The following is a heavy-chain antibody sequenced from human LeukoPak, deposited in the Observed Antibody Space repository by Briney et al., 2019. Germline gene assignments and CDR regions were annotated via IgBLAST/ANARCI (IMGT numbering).Heavy chain of an antibody. J-gene: IGHJ6*02. CDR1: GGAFSGYY. CDR2: INHSGST. D-gene: IGHD3-22*01. CDR3: ARGAYYYDSSGYYPTEYYYYGMDV. V-gene: IGHV4-34*01. Sequence: SETLSLTCAVYGGAFSGYYWSWIRQPPGKGLEWIGEINHSGSTNYNPSLKSRVTISVDTSKNQFSLKLSSVTAADTAVYYCARGAYYYDSSGYYPTEYYYYGMDVWGQGTTVTVSS.